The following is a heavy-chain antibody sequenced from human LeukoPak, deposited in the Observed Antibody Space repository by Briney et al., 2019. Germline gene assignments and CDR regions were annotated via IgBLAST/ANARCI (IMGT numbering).Heavy chain of an antibody. CDR2: IIPIFGTA. D-gene: IGHD2-2*02. J-gene: IGHJ4*02. CDR3: ARGELGYCSSTSCYMEATFDY. Sequence: HWASVKVSCKASGYTFTSYAISWVRQAPGQGLEWMGGIIPIFGTANYAQKFQGRVTITTDESTSTAYMELSSLRSEDTAVYYCARGELGYCSSTSCYMEATFDYWGQGTLVTVSS. V-gene: IGHV1-69*05. CDR1: GYTFTSYA.